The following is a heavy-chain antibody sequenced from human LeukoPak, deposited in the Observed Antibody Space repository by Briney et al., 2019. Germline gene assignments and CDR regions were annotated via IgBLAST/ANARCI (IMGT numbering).Heavy chain of an antibody. V-gene: IGHV3-74*01. CDR3: ARDKGGDIVATIRDYFDH. CDR1: GFTFSSYW. J-gene: IGHJ4*02. D-gene: IGHD5-12*01. Sequence: GGSLRLSCVASGFTFSSYWMHWVRQDPRKGLVWVSRINGDGRNINYADSVRGRFTISRDNAKNTLYLQMNTLRAEDTAVYYCARDKGGDIVATIRDYFDHWGQGTRVTVSS. CDR2: INGDGRNI.